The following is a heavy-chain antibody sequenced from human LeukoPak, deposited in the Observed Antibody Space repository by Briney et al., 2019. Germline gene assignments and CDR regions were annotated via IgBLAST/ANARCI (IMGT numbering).Heavy chain of an antibody. D-gene: IGHD6-13*01. CDR3: ARLYSSSLGRVFDY. Sequence: TSETLSLTCGVSGGSITCTNWWSWVRQPPGQGLEWIGEVSLSGLTNYNPSLNSRVIMALDTSKNHLSLNLTSVTAADTAVYYCARLYSSSLGRVFDYWGQGTLVTVSS. CDR2: VSLSGLT. V-gene: IGHV4-4*02. J-gene: IGHJ4*02. CDR1: GGSITCTNW.